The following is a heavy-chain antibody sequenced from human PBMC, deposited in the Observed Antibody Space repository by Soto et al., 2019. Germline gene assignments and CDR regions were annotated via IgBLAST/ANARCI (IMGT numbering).Heavy chain of an antibody. V-gene: IGHV1-24*01. Sequence: ASVKVSCKVSGYTLTELSMHWVRQAPGKGLEWMGGFDPEDGETIYAQKFQGRVTMTEDTSTDTAYMELSSLRSEDTAVYYCATDRGAMVSGGNWFDPWGQGTLVTVPQ. J-gene: IGHJ5*02. CDR3: ATDRGAMVSGGNWFDP. CDR1: GYTLTELS. CDR2: FDPEDGET. D-gene: IGHD5-18*01.